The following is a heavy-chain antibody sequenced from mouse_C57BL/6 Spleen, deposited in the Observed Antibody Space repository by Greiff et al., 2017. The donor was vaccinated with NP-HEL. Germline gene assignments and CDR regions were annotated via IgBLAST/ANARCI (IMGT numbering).Heavy chain of an antibody. CDR1: GYAFSSSW. CDR2: IYPGDGDT. Sequence: QVQLQQSGPELVKPGASVKISCKASGYAFSSSWMNWVKPRPGKGLEWIGRIYPGDGDTNYNGKFKGKATLTADKSSSTAYMQLSSLTSEDSAVYFCARTAQATAWFAYWGQGTLVTVSA. J-gene: IGHJ3*01. D-gene: IGHD3-2*02. V-gene: IGHV1-82*01. CDR3: ARTAQATAWFAY.